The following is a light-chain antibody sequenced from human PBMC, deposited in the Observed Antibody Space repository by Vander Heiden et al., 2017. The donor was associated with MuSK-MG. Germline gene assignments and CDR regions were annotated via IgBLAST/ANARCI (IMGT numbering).Light chain of an antibody. CDR1: QSISSY. Sequence: DIQMTQSPSSLSASVGDRVTITCRASQSISSYLNWSQQKPGIAPKLLIYAASSLQSGVPSRSSGSGYGTDFTLTMSSRQPEDFATYYCQQSDSTPPITFGQGTRMEIK. CDR2: AAS. CDR3: QQSDSTPPIT. J-gene: IGKJ5*01. V-gene: IGKV1-39*01.